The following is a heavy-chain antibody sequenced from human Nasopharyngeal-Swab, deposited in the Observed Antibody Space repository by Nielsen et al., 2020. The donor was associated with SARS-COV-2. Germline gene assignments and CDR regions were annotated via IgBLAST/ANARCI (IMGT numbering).Heavy chain of an antibody. Sequence: ASVKVSCKASGYILTGYTMNWVRQAPGQGLEWMGWMNPNSGNTGYAQKFQGRVTMTRNTSISTAYMELSSLRSEDTAVYYCARGGSSSYYFDYWGQGTLVTVSS. CDR1: GYILTGYT. D-gene: IGHD2-15*01. CDR2: MNPNSGNT. V-gene: IGHV1-8*02. J-gene: IGHJ4*02. CDR3: ARGGSSSYYFDY.